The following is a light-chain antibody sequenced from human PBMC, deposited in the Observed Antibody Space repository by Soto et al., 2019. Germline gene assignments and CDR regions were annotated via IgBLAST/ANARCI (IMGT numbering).Light chain of an antibody. Sequence: EMVMTQSPATLSVSPGERATLSCRASQRVSRNLAWYQQKPGQTPRLLIYGASTRVTGIPARFSGSGSGTEFTLTISSLQSEDFAVYYCHQYNNWPPTFGRGTKVEIK. CDR3: HQYNNWPPT. CDR1: QRVSRN. V-gene: IGKV3-15*01. CDR2: GAS. J-gene: IGKJ1*01.